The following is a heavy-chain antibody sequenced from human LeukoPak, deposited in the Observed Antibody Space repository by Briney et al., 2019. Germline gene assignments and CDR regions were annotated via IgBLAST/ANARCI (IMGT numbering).Heavy chain of an antibody. Sequence: GGSLRLSCAASGFTFSSYAMSWVRQAPGKGLEWVSAISGSGGSTYYADSVKGGFTISRDNYKNTLYLQKNSPRAEDTAVYYCAKSPSDSGWVYYDMDVWGKGTTVTVSS. D-gene: IGHD6-19*01. CDR2: ISGSGGST. CDR3: AKSPSDSGWVYYDMDV. V-gene: IGHV3-23*01. CDR1: GFTFSSYA. J-gene: IGHJ6*04.